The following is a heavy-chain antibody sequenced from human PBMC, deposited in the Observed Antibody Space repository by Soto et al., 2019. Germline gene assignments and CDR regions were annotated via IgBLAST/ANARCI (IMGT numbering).Heavy chain of an antibody. CDR2: IIPIFGTA. Sequence: QVQLVQSGAEVKKPGSSVKVSCKASGGTFSSYAISWVRQAPGQGLEWMGGIIPIFGTANYAQKFQGRVKIPADEPTRTAYMELSSLRSEDTAVYYGGRNRGWNSLDPFHIWGQGTMVPVSS. J-gene: IGHJ3*02. D-gene: IGHD1-7*01. CDR1: GGTFSSYA. CDR3: GRNRGWNSLDPFHI. V-gene: IGHV1-69*01.